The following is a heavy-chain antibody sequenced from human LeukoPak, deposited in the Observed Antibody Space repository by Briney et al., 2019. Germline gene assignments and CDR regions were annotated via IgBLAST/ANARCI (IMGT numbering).Heavy chain of an antibody. Sequence: GGSLRLSCAASGFTFSSYWMHWVRQAPGKGLVWVSRINTDGSSTGYADSVKGRFTISRDNAKNTLYLQMNSLRAEDTALYYCARDPSELLSVSYFYYMDVWGKGATVTVSS. CDR2: INTDGSST. CDR3: ARDPSELLSVSYFYYMDV. CDR1: GFTFSSYW. J-gene: IGHJ6*03. V-gene: IGHV3-74*01. D-gene: IGHD3-3*01.